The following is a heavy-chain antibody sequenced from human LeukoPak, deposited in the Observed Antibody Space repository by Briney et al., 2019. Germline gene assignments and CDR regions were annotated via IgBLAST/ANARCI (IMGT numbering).Heavy chain of an antibody. CDR3: ASSVGATTLDY. CDR2: ISSSGRTI. Sequence: GGSLRLSCAASGFSFSDYYMSWIRQAPGKGLEWLSYISSSGRTIYYADSVKGRFTIFRDNAKNSLYLQMNSLRAEDTAVYYCASSVGATTLDYWGQGTLVTVSS. D-gene: IGHD1-26*01. J-gene: IGHJ4*02. V-gene: IGHV3-11*01. CDR1: GFSFSDYY.